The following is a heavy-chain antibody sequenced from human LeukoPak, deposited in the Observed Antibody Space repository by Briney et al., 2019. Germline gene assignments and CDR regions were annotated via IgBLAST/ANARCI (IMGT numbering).Heavy chain of an antibody. Sequence: SETLSLTCTVSGGSISSYYWSWIRQPAGKGLEWIGRIYTSGSTNYNPSLKSRVTMSVDTSKNQFSLKLSSVTAADTAVYYCARELPLKYCSSTSCHYYFDYWGQGTLVTVSS. CDR1: GGSISSYY. D-gene: IGHD2-2*01. V-gene: IGHV4-4*07. J-gene: IGHJ4*02. CDR3: ARELPLKYCSSTSCHYYFDY. CDR2: IYTSGST.